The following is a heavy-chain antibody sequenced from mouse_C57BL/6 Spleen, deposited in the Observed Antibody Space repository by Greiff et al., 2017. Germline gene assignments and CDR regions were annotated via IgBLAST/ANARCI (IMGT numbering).Heavy chain of an antibody. CDR3: ARSITTVVATDFDY. D-gene: IGHD1-1*01. CDR2: IYTGDGDT. V-gene: IGHV1-82*01. Sequence: QVQLQQSGPELVKPGASVKISCKASGYAFSSSWMNWVKQRPGKGLEWIGRIYTGDGDTNYNGKFKGQATLTADKSSSTAYRQLSSLTSEDSAVYFCARSITTVVATDFDYWGQGTTLTVSS. CDR1: GYAFSSSW. J-gene: IGHJ2*01.